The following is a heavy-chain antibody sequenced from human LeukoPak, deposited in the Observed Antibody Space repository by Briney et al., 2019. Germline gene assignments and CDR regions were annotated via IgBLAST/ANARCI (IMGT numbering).Heavy chain of an antibody. J-gene: IGHJ4*02. D-gene: IGHD6-13*01. V-gene: IGHV4-61*02. CDR3: AREHSSSYYAFDY. CDR1: GGSISSGSYY. CDR2: IYTSGST. Sequence: KPSETLSLTCSVSGGSISSGSYYWSWIRQPAGKGLGYIGRIYTSGSTNYNPSLKSRVTMSVDTSKNQFSLKLSSVTAADTAVYYCAREHSSSYYAFDYWGQGTLVTVSS.